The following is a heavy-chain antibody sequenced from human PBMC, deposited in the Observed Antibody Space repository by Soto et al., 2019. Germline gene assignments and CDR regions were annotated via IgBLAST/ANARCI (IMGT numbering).Heavy chain of an antibody. Sequence: SGPTLVNPTQTLTLTCAFSGFSLTTTGMRVSWIRQPPGMALEWLARIDWNDDKFYSTSLKTRLTISKDTSKNQVVLRMTNMDPADTATYSCARQTSWNYGYFGYWAQGTLVPACS. CDR2: IDWNDDK. V-gene: IGHV2-70*04. D-gene: IGHD1-7*01. CDR3: ARQTSWNYGYFGY. J-gene: IGHJ4*02. CDR1: GFSLTTTGMR.